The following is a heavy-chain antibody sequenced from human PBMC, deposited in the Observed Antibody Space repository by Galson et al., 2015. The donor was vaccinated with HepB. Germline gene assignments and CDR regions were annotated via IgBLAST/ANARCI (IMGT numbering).Heavy chain of an antibody. CDR2: TYYRSKWYN. CDR1: GDSVSSNSAA. J-gene: IGHJ2*01. CDR3: ARAKGYFDL. Sequence: CAISGDSVSSNSAAWDWIRLSPSRGLEWLGRTYYRSKWYNNYAVSVKSRITINPDTSKNQFSLQLNSVTPEDTALYYCARAKGYFDLWGRGTLVTVSS. V-gene: IGHV6-1*01.